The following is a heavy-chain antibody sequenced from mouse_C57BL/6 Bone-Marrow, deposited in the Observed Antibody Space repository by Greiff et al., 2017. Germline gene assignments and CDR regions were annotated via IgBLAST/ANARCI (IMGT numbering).Heavy chain of an antibody. Sequence: VQLQQSGAELVKPGASVKMSCKASGYTFTTSPIEWMKQHHGQSLEWIGNIHPYNDDTKYNEKFKGKATLTVEKSSSPVYLELRRLTSADSAVCYGATGTPFAYWGQGTLVTVSA. V-gene: IGHV1-47*01. J-gene: IGHJ3*01. CDR3: ATGTPFAY. CDR2: IHPYNDDT. D-gene: IGHD3-1*01. CDR1: GYTFTTSP.